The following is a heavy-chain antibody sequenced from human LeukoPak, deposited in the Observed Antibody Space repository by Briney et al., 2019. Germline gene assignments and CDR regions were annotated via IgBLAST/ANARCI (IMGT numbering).Heavy chain of an antibody. Sequence: SETLSLTCTVSGGSISSYYWSWIRQPAGKGLERIGRIYTSGSTNYNPSLKSRVTMSVDTSKNQFSLKLSSVTAADTAVYYCARETENYSSGWYGWFDPWGQGTLVTVSS. D-gene: IGHD6-19*01. CDR1: GGSISSYY. J-gene: IGHJ5*02. V-gene: IGHV4-4*07. CDR2: IYTSGST. CDR3: ARETENYSSGWYGWFDP.